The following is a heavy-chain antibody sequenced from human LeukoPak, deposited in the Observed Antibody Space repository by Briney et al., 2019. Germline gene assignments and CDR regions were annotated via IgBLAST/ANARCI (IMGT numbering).Heavy chain of an antibody. J-gene: IGHJ4*02. CDR2: IYYSGST. D-gene: IGHD3-22*01. V-gene: IGHV4-39*01. CDR1: GGSISSSSYY. Sequence: SETLSLTCTVSGGSISSSSYYWGWIRQPPGKGLEWIGSIYYSGSTYYNPSLKSRVTISVDTSKNQFSLKLSSLTAADTAVYYCARGSGYYYVDFDYWGQGNLVTVSS. CDR3: ARGSGYYYVDFDY.